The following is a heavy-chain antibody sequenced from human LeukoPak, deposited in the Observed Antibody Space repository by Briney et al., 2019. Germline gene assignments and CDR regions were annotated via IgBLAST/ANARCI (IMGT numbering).Heavy chain of an antibody. Sequence: GWSLRLTCAASGFASGFTFSSYAMSWVRQAPGKGLEWVASINGRAATTYYADSVKGRFTIPRDNYKNTLYLQMYSLGADDTAVYYCAKAPATGEGYYFYYMDVWVKGTTVTVSS. V-gene: IGHV3-23*01. J-gene: IGHJ6*03. CDR1: GFTFSSYA. CDR3: AKAPATGEGYYFYYMDV. CDR2: INGRAATT. D-gene: IGHD7-27*01.